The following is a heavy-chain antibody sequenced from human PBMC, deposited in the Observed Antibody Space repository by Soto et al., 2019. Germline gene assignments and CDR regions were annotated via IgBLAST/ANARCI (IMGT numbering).Heavy chain of an antibody. J-gene: IGHJ4*02. CDR2: VYWDDDK. D-gene: IGHD2-15*01. V-gene: IGHV2-5*02. CDR1: GFSLSSNGVG. CDR3: AHLVVAGITYSFDS. Sequence: QITLKESGPTLVKPTETLTLTCTFSGFSLSSNGVGVGWIRQPPGKALEWLTFVYWDDDKRKSPFLKSRLTIAKDAAKNQVVLTMTNMDPVDTATYYCAHLVVAGITYSFDSWGQGTLVTVSS.